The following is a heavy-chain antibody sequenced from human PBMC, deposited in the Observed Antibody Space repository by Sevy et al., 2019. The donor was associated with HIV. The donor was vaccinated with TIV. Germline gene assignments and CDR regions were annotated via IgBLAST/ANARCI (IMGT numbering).Heavy chain of an antibody. CDR2: IKQDGSEK. J-gene: IGHJ6*02. Sequence: GGSLRLSCAASGFTFSSYWMSWVHQAPGKGLEWVANIKQDGSEKNYVDSVKGRFTISRDNAKNSLYLQMNSLRAEDTVVYYCASDGDSSSSGRDYYFYGMDVWGQGTTVTVSS. D-gene: IGHD6-6*01. V-gene: IGHV3-7*03. CDR1: GFTFSSYW. CDR3: ASDGDSSSSGRDYYFYGMDV.